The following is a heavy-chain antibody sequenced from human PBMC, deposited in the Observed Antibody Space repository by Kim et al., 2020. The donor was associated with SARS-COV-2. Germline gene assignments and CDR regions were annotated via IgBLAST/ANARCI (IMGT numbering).Heavy chain of an antibody. CDR1: GGSFSGYS. CDR2: INHSGSA. J-gene: IGHJ5*02. V-gene: IGHV4-34*01. Sequence: SETMSLTCAVYGGSFSGYSRNWIRQSPGQGLELIGEINHSGSANYSPSLKSRVTISVDTSKNQFSLKLSSVIAADTAMYYCARGPMRGWFDPWGQGTLVT. CDR3: ARGPMRGWFDP.